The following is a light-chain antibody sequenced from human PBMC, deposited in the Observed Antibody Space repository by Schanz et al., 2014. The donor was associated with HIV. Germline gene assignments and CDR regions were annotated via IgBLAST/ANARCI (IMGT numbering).Light chain of an antibody. J-gene: IGLJ3*02. CDR1: TSDIGNHDF. CDR2: DVT. CDR3: ATWDDSLNAWV. V-gene: IGLV2-8*01. Sequence: QSALTQPPSASGSPGQSVTISCTGTTSDIGNHDFVSWYQQHPGKAPKLMIYDVTKRPSGVPARFSGSKSGNTASLTVSGLQADDEADYYCATWDDSLNAWVFGGGTKLTVL.